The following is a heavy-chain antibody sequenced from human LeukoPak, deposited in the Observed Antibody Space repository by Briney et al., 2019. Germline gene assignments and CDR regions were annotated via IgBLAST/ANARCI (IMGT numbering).Heavy chain of an antibody. V-gene: IGHV3-9*01. D-gene: IGHD3-9*01. CDR2: ISWNSGSI. J-gene: IGHJ4*02. Sequence: PGGSLRLSCAASGFTFDDYAMHWVRQAPGKGLEWVSGISWNSGSIGYADSVKGRFTISRDNAKNSLYLQMNSLRAEDTALYYCAKDIKHDTSDGFDYWGQGTLVTVSS. CDR1: GFTFDDYA. CDR3: AKDIKHDTSDGFDY.